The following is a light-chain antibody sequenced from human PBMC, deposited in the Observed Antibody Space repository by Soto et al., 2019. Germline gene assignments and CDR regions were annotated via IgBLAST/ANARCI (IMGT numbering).Light chain of an antibody. Sequence: IVLTQSPGTLSLSPGERATLSCRASQSVSSSYLAWYQQKPGQAPRLLIYGASSRATGIPDRFSGSGSGTEFTLTISSLQPDDFATYYCQQYNSYSTFGQGTMVDIK. CDR2: GAS. V-gene: IGKV3-20*01. CDR1: QSVSSSY. CDR3: QQYNSYST. J-gene: IGKJ1*01.